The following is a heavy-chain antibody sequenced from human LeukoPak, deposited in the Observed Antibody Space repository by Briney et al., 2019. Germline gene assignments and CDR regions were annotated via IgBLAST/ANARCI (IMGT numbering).Heavy chain of an antibody. V-gene: IGHV3-23*01. CDR3: ATSGLSRFGF. CDR1: GFTFSSYG. CDR2: ISGSGGST. Sequence: GGTLRLSCAASGFTFSSYGMSWVRQAPGKGLEWVSAISGSGGSTYYADSVKGRFTISRDNSRNTLYLQMNSLRAGDTAVYYCATSGLSRFGFWGQGTLVTVSS. D-gene: IGHD2/OR15-2a*01. J-gene: IGHJ4*02.